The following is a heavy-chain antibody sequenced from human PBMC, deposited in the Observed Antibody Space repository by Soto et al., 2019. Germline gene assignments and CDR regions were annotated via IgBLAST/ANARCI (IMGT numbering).Heavy chain of an antibody. J-gene: IGHJ4*02. CDR1: GSILIELS. Sequence: GASVKVSCKVSGSILIELSMHWVRQAPGKGLEWMGGFDSKEGKTVFAQKFHGRVTMTEDTSSDTAYLGLSRLRSEDTAVYFCATDPCYYDFLSEPVVYWGQGTLVTVSS. D-gene: IGHD3-3*01. V-gene: IGHV1-24*01. CDR2: FDSKEGKT. CDR3: ATDPCYYDFLSEPVVY.